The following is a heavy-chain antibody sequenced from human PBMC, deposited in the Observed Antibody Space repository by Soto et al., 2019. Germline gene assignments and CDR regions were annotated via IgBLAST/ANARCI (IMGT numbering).Heavy chain of an antibody. CDR2: IYHSGST. D-gene: IGHD5-12*01. Sequence: QVQLQESGPGLVKPSGTLSLTCAVSSGSISSSNWWSWVRQPPGKGLEWIGEIYHSGSTNYNPSLKSRVTISADKSKNQFSLKLSSVTAADTAVYYCARGPEGEYSGYDGWGQGTLVTVSS. CDR1: SGSISSSNW. CDR3: ARGPEGEYSGYDG. V-gene: IGHV4-4*02. J-gene: IGHJ4*02.